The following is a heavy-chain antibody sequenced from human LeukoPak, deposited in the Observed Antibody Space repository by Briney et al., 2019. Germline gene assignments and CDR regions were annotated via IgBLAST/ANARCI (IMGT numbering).Heavy chain of an antibody. Sequence: GESLRISCKGSGFSFTSYWISWVRQMPGKGLEWMGRIDPSDSYTNYSPSFRGHVTISVDKSISTAYLQWSSLKASDTAIYYCARGLRGGPSGGGLDYWGQGTLVTVSS. D-gene: IGHD2-15*01. J-gene: IGHJ4*02. CDR3: ARGLRGGPSGGGLDY. V-gene: IGHV5-10-1*01. CDR2: IDPSDSYT. CDR1: GFSFTSYW.